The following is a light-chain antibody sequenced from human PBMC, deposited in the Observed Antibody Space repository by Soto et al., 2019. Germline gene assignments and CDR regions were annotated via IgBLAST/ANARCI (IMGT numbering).Light chain of an antibody. CDR1: QTISTY. V-gene: IGKV3-11*01. Sequence: EIVLTQSPATLSLSPGERATLSCRASQTISTYLAWYQQKPGQAPSLLIYDASNRATGIPARFSGSGSGTDFTLTISSLEPEDFAIYYCQQRSNWPLTFGGGTNVDIK. CDR2: DAS. CDR3: QQRSNWPLT. J-gene: IGKJ4*01.